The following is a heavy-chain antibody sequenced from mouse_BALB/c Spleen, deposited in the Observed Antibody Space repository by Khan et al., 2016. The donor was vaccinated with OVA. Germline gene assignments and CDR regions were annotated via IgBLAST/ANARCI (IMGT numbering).Heavy chain of an antibody. CDR3: ASGYGYGWYFDV. CDR2: INTHSGVP. Sequence: QIQLVQSGPELKKPGETVRISCKASGYTFTTAGMQWVQKMPGKGLKWIGWINTHSGVPKYAEDFKGRFAFSLETSASTAYLQITNLKNEDTATYVCASGYGYGWYFDVWGAGTTVTVSS. CDR1: GYTFTTAG. D-gene: IGHD2-2*01. V-gene: IGHV9-4*02. J-gene: IGHJ1*01.